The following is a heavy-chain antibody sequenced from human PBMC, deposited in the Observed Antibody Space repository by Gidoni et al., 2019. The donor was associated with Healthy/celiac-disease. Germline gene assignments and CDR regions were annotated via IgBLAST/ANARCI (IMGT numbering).Heavy chain of an antibody. V-gene: IGHV3-23*01. CDR3: AKDHVGTVTTSFDY. CDR2: IIGSGGST. D-gene: IGHD4-17*01. CDR1: GFTFSSYA. Sequence: EVQLLESGGGLVQPGGSLRLSCAASGFTFSSYAMSWVRQAPGKGLAWVSAIIGSGGSTSYADSVKGRFTISRDNSKNTLYLQMNSLRAEDTAVYYCAKDHVGTVTTSFDYWGQGTLVTVSS. J-gene: IGHJ4*02.